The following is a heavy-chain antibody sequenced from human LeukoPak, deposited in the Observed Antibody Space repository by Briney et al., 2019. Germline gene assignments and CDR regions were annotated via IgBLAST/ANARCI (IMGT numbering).Heavy chain of an antibody. CDR3: ARDGTAAGLYFDL. CDR2: IRQGGSEE. Sequence: GGSLRLSCAVSGFTFTDYWMNWVRQTPGKGLEWVASIRQGGSEETYVDSVKGRFTISGDNTKNSLSLQVNSLRVEDTAVYYCARDGTAAGLYFDLWGQGTLVTVSS. J-gene: IGHJ4*01. D-gene: IGHD6-13*01. V-gene: IGHV3-7*01. CDR1: GFTFTDYW.